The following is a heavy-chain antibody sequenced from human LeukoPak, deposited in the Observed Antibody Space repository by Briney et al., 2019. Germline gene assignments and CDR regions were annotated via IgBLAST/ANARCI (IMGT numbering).Heavy chain of an antibody. D-gene: IGHD3-10*01. V-gene: IGHV1-69*04. CDR3: ARESPLGPGET. Sequence: SVKVSCKASGGTFSSYAISWVRQAPGQGLEWVGRIIPILGIANYAQKFQGRVTITADKSTSTAYMELSSLRSEDTAVYYCARESPLGPGETWGQGTLVTVSS. J-gene: IGHJ5*02. CDR2: IIPILGIA. CDR1: GGTFSSYA.